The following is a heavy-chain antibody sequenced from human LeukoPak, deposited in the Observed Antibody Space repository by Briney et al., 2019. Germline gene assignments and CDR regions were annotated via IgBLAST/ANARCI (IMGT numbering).Heavy chain of an antibody. CDR1: GFTFSNYG. J-gene: IGHJ4*02. V-gene: IGHV3-30*02. Sequence: GGSLRLSCAASGFTFSNYGMHCVRQAPGKGLEWLAFIRYDGGNKYYSDSVKGRFTISRDNSKNTLYLQMNSLRAEDTAMYYCAKDGENYYGSGSYFDYWGQGTLVTVPS. D-gene: IGHD3-10*01. CDR3: AKDGENYYGSGSYFDY. CDR2: IRYDGGNK.